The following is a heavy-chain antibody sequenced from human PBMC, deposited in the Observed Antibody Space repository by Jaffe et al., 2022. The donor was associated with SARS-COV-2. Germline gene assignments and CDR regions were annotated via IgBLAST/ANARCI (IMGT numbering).Heavy chain of an antibody. CDR3: ARDSGYSSGAFYYYYGMDV. CDR2: IYYSGST. Sequence: QVQLQESGPGLVKPSETLSLTCTVSGGSISSYYWSWIRQPPGKGLEWIGYIYYSGSTNYNPSLKSRVTISVDTSKNQFSLKLSSVTAADTAVYYCARDSGYSSGAFYYYYGMDVWGQGTTVTVSS. D-gene: IGHD6-19*01. CDR1: GGSISSYY. J-gene: IGHJ6*02. V-gene: IGHV4-59*01.